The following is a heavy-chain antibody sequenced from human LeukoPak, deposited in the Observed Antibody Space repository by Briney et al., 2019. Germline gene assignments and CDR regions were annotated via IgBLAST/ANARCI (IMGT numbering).Heavy chain of an antibody. Sequence: SETLSLTCTVSGGSISDYYWNWIRQPPGEKLEWIGYIYYTGTTTYNTSLKSRATLSIDTSKNQFSLKLSSVTAADTAVYFCTRDRKYYEIWGQGTMVTVSS. D-gene: IGHD1-14*01. CDR2: IYYTGTT. J-gene: IGHJ3*02. CDR1: GGSISDYY. CDR3: TRDRKYYEI. V-gene: IGHV4-59*01.